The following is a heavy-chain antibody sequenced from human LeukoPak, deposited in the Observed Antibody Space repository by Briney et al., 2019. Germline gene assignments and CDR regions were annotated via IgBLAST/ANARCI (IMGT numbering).Heavy chain of an antibody. Sequence: PGGSLRLSCAASGFTFDDYAMHWVRHAPGKGLEWVSGISWNSGSIGYADSVKGRFTISRDNAKNSLYLQMNSLRAEDTALYYCAKDIGSSGWYADYWGQGTLVTVSS. D-gene: IGHD6-19*01. CDR1: GFTFDDYA. CDR3: AKDIGSSGWYADY. V-gene: IGHV3-9*01. J-gene: IGHJ4*02. CDR2: ISWNSGSI.